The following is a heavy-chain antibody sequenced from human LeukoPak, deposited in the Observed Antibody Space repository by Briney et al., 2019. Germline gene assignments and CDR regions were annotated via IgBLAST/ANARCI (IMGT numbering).Heavy chain of an antibody. D-gene: IGHD3-9*01. J-gene: IGHJ4*02. V-gene: IGHV3-23*01. CDR2: ISGSGSNT. CDR3: AKDLRYYDILKVM. Sequence: GGSLRLSCAASGFAFSTYAMSWVRQAPGKGLEWVSSISGSGSNTYYADSVKGQFTISRDSSKNTLYLQMNSLRAEDTAVYYCAKDLRYYDILKVMWGQGTLVTVSS. CDR1: GFAFSTYA.